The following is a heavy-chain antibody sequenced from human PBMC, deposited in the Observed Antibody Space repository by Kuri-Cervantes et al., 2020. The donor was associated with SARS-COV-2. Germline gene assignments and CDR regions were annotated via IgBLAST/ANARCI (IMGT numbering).Heavy chain of an antibody. CDR3: ATPAPEHGGNSGGWVF. D-gene: IGHD4-23*01. CDR2: IGTYGTTI. CDR1: GSTFRDYY. J-gene: IGHJ4*02. V-gene: IGHV3-11*04. Sequence: GESLKISCAASGSTFRDYYLSWIRPAPGKGLEWVSYIGTYGTTIYFAGAMKGRVTISRDNAKNSLFLQMNSLRAEDTAVYYCATPAPEHGGNSGGWVFWGQRTLVTVSS.